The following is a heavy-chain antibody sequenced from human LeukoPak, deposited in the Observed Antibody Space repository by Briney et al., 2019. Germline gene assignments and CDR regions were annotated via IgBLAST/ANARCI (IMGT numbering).Heavy chain of an antibody. Sequence: GGSLRLSCAASGFTFSSYAMHWVRQAPGKGLEWVAVISYDGSNKYYADSVKSRFTISRDNSKNTLYLQMNSLRAEDTAVYYCASLSGGFLEWFGAFDIWGQGTMVTVSS. CDR3: ASLSGGFLEWFGAFDI. V-gene: IGHV3-30-3*01. J-gene: IGHJ3*02. D-gene: IGHD3-3*01. CDR1: GFTFSSYA. CDR2: ISYDGSNK.